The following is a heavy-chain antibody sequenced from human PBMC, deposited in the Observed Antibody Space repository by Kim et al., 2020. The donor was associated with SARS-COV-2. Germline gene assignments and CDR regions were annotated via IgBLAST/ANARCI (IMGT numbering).Heavy chain of an antibody. V-gene: IGHV1-24*01. D-gene: IGHD5-12*01. J-gene: IGHJ3*02. CDR3: ATISVATIHDAFDI. CDR1: GYTLTELS. CDR2: FDPEDGET. Sequence: ASVKVSCKVSGYTLTELSMHWVRQAPGKGLEWMGGFDPEDGETIYAQKFQGRVTMTEDTSTDTAYMELSSLRSEDTAVYYCATISVATIHDAFDIWGQGTMVTVSS.